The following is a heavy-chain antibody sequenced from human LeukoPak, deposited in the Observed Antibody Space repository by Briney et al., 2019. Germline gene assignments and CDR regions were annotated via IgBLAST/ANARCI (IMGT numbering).Heavy chain of an antibody. Sequence: PSQTLSLTCTDSGVSISSGGYYWSWHRPHQGKGLEWIGYIYYNGSTYYNPSIKSRVSISVDTSKKQFSLKLSSVTAADTAVYRCARDSGDWFDPWGQGSLVTVSS. J-gene: IGHJ5*02. CDR1: GVSISSGGYY. CDR3: ARDSGDWFDP. CDR2: IYYNGST. V-gene: IGHV4-31*03.